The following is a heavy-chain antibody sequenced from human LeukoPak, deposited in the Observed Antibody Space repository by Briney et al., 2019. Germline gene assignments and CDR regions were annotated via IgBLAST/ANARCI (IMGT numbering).Heavy chain of an antibody. Sequence: ASVKVSCKASGYTFTGYYMHWVRQAPGQGLEWMGWINPNSGGTNYAQKFQGRVTMTRDTSISTAYMELSRLRSDDTAVYYCARGVDDYVWGSYPKAYFDYWGQGTLVTVSS. J-gene: IGHJ4*02. V-gene: IGHV1-2*02. CDR1: GYTFTGYY. CDR2: INPNSGGT. CDR3: ARGVDDYVWGSYPKAYFDY. D-gene: IGHD3-16*01.